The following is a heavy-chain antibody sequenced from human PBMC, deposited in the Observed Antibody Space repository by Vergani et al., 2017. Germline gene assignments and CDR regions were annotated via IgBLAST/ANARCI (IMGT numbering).Heavy chain of an antibody. CDR1: GFTFSNAW. CDR3: TTRTYYYGSAGDY. Sequence: VQLVESEGGLVKPGGSLRLSCAASGFTFSNAWMSWVRQAPGKGLEWVGRIKSKTDGGTTDYAAPVKGRFTISRDDSKNTLYLQMNSLKTEDTAVYYCTTRTYYYGSAGDYWGQGTLVTVSS. J-gene: IGHJ4*02. V-gene: IGHV3-15*01. CDR2: IKSKTDGGTT. D-gene: IGHD3-10*01.